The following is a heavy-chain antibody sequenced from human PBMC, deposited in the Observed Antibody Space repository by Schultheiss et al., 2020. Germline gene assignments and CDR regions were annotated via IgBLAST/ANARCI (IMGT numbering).Heavy chain of an antibody. CDR1: GYTFTGYY. CDR2: INPNSGGT. CDR3: ARGRGYRSLDYFDY. J-gene: IGHJ4*02. V-gene: IGHV1-2*04. D-gene: IGHD5-12*01. Sequence: ASVKVSCKASGYTFTGYYMHWVRQAPGQGLEWMGWINPNSGGTNYAQKFQGWVTMTRDTSISTAYMELNSLRAEDTAVYYCARGRGYRSLDYFDYWGQGTLVTVSS.